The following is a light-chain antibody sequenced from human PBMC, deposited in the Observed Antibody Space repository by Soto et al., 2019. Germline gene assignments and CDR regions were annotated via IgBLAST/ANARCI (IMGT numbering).Light chain of an antibody. Sequence: DIQMTQYPSTLSASVGDRVIITCRARQSISSLLAWYQQKPGKAPKLLISKASNLESGVPSRFSGSGSGTEVPLTVSSLQPDDFATYYCQQYYSYWTFGQGNKVEIK. CDR3: QQYYSYWT. J-gene: IGKJ1*01. V-gene: IGKV1-5*03. CDR1: QSISSL. CDR2: KAS.